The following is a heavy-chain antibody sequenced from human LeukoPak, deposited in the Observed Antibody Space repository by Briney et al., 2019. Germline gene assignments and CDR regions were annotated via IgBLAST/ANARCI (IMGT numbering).Heavy chain of an antibody. V-gene: IGHV3-11*04. CDR3: ALGEPRSPFDY. CDR1: GFTFSDYY. CDR2: ISSSGSTI. Sequence: GGSLRLSCAASGFTFSDYYMSWIRQAPGKGLEWVSYISSSGSTIYYADSVKGRFTISRDNAKNSLYLQMNSLRVEDTAVYYCALGEPRSPFDYWGQGTLVTVSS. D-gene: IGHD1-26*01. J-gene: IGHJ4*02.